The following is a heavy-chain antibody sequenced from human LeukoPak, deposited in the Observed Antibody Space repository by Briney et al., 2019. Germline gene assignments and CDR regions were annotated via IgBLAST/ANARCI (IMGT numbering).Heavy chain of an antibody. CDR1: GFTFGTYV. V-gene: IGHV3-23*01. CDR3: AKPGYSRDIWFDP. Sequence: GGSLRLSCAASGFTFGTYVMSWVRQAPGKGLEWVSTISGSGGSTYYADSVKGRFTISRDNSKNTLYLQMSSLRAEDTAVYYCAKPGYSRDIWFDPWGQGTLVTVSS. CDR2: ISGSGGST. J-gene: IGHJ5*02. D-gene: IGHD2-15*01.